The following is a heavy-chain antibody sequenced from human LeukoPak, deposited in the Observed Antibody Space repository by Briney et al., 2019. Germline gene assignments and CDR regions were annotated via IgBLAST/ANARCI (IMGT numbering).Heavy chain of an antibody. CDR1: GFSFRSFG. D-gene: IGHD3-10*01. V-gene: IGHV3-33*01. J-gene: IGHJ4*02. Sequence: GRSLRLSGAASGFSFRSFGMHWVRQAPGKGLEWVAVIWYDGSNSYYADSVKGRFTISRDNSKNTLYLQMNSLRAEDTAVYYCTRVWTSGSYADYWGQGTLVTVSS. CDR3: TRVWTSGSYADY. CDR2: IWYDGSNS.